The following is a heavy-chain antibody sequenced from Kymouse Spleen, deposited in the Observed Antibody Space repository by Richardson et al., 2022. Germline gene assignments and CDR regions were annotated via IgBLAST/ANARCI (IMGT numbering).Heavy chain of an antibody. J-gene: IGHJ6*02. CDR3: AKAPGITGTTDYYYGMDV. D-gene: IGHD1-7*01. CDR1: GFTFDDYA. Sequence: EVQLVESGGGLVQPGRSLRLSCAASGFTFDDYAMHWVRQAPGKGLEWVSGISWNSGSIGYADSVKGRFTISRDNAKNSLYLQMNSLRAEDTALYYCAKAPGITGTTDYYYGMDVWGQGTTVTVSS. V-gene: IGHV3-9*01. CDR2: ISWNSGSI.